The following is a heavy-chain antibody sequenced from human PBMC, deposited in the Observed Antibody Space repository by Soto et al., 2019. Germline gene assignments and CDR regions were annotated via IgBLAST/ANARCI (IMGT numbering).Heavy chain of an antibody. CDR1: GFTFSSYA. J-gene: IGHJ6*02. CDR3: ARVGNPRCFYRVYVEVFRMDV. Sequence: PGGSLRLSCAASGFTFSSYAMHWVRQAPGKGLEWVAVISYDGSKKYYADSVKGRFTISSDTSKNTLYLQMNSMRAEDTAVYCCARVGNPRCFYRVYVEVFRMDVGGQGTTVSVSS. D-gene: IGHD3-16*01. CDR2: ISYDGSKK. V-gene: IGHV3-30-3*01.